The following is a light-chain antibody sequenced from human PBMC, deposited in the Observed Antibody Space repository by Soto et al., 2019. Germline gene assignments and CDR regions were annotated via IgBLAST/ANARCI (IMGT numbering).Light chain of an antibody. J-gene: IGLJ2*01. CDR2: LEGSGTY. Sequence: QLVLTQSSSASASLGSSVKLNCTLSSGHSTYIIAWHQQQPGKAPRYMMKLEGSGTYNKGSGVPDRFSGSSSGADRYLTISNLQFEDEAEYYCETWDSNTRVFGGGTKLTVL. CDR1: SGHSTYI. V-gene: IGLV4-60*02. CDR3: ETWDSNTRV.